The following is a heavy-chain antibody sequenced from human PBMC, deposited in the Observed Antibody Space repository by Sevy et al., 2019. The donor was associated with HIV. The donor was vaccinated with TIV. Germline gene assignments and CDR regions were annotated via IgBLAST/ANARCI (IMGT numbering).Heavy chain of an antibody. CDR3: ARGGGRTDWGMDV. CDR2: ISYSGST. Sequence: SETLSLTCTVSGGSISSYYWSWIRQPPGKGLEWIGHISYSGSTNDNPSLRSRVTISIDTSKNQFSLRLGSVSAADTAVYYCARGGGRTDWGMDVWGPGTTVTVSS. D-gene: IGHD1-1*01. CDR1: GGSISSYY. J-gene: IGHJ6*02. V-gene: IGHV4-59*01.